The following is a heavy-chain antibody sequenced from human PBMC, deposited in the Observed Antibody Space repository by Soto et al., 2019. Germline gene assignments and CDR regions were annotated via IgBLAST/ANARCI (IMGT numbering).Heavy chain of an antibody. CDR1: GYTFTNYG. D-gene: IGHD6-6*01. CDR3: ARGRQLVGYFYYYMDV. CDR2: ISAYNGNT. J-gene: IGHJ6*03. Sequence: QARLFQSGAEVKKPGASVKVSCKASGYTFTNYGITWVRQAPGQGLEGMGWISAYNGNTHYTQRLQGRVTMTTDTSTRTAYMPLRVLRSDDTAVYYCARGRQLVGYFYYYMDVWGKGTTVTVSS. V-gene: IGHV1-18*01.